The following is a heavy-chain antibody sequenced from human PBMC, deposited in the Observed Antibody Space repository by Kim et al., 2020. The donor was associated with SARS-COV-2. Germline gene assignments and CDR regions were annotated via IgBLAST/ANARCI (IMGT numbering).Heavy chain of an antibody. CDR3: ARGLRGDSTDY. Sequence: TNYSQKFQGRVTITSDTSASTAYMDLSSLRSEDTAVYYCARGLRGDSTDYWGQGTLVTVSS. J-gene: IGHJ4*02. V-gene: IGHV1-3*01. D-gene: IGHD2-21*02. CDR2: T.